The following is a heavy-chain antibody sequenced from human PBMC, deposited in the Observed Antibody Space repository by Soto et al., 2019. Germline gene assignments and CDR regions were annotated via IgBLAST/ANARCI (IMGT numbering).Heavy chain of an antibody. CDR1: GFTFSSYA. D-gene: IGHD3-22*01. V-gene: IGHV3-30-3*01. CDR2: ISYDGSNK. J-gene: IGHJ4*02. Sequence: LRLSCAASGFTFSSYAMHWVRQAPGKGLEWVAVISYDGSNKYYADSVKGRFTISRDNSKNTLYLQMNSLRAEDTAVYYCARDHARIEYYDSSGYYGQYFDYWGQGTLVTVSS. CDR3: ARDHARIEYYDSSGYYGQYFDY.